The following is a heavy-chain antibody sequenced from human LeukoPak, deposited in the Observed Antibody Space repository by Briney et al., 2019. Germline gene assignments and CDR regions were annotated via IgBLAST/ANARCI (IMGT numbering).Heavy chain of an antibody. D-gene: IGHD3-10*01. J-gene: IGHJ4*02. Sequence: GESLKISWKGSGFRFTSYWISWVRQMPGKGPEWMGRVDPSDSNINYSPSFQGHVTISADKSINTAYLQWSSLRASDTAMYYCARLGYYGSGSYGYWGQGTLVTVSS. CDR3: ARLGYYGSGSYGY. CDR2: VDPSDSNI. V-gene: IGHV5-10-1*01. CDR1: GFRFTSYW.